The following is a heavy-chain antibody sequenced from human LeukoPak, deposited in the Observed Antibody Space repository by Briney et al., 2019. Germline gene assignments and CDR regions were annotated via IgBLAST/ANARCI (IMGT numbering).Heavy chain of an antibody. CDR2: INPSSGGT. D-gene: IGHD2-21*02. V-gene: IGHV1-2*02. Sequence: ASVKVSCKASGYTFTDYYMHWVRQAPGQGLEWMGWINPSSGGTNYAQKFQGRVTMTRDTSISTAYMELSSLRSDDTAVYYCARGYCSGDCFTLFDYWGQGTLVTVSS. CDR3: ARGYCSGDCFTLFDY. CDR1: GYTFTDYY. J-gene: IGHJ4*02.